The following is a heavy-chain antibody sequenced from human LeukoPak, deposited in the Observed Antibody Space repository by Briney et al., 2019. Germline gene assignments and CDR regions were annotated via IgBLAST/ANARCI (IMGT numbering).Heavy chain of an antibody. Sequence: APVKVSCKASGYTFTNYYMLWVRQAPGQGLEWMGWINTNSGATHYAQNFQGRVTMTGDTSISTGYMELSRLRSDDTAMYYCARVTISNNWNMDIWGQGTMVTVSS. D-gene: IGHD1-1*01. J-gene: IGHJ3*02. V-gene: IGHV1-2*02. CDR1: GYTFTNYY. CDR2: INTNSGAT. CDR3: ARVTISNNWNMDI.